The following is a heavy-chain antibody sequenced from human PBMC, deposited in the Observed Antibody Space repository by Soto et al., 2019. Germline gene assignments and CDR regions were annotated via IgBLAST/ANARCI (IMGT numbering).Heavy chain of an antibody. CDR2: ISAYNGNT. D-gene: IGHD3-10*01. CDR3: ARDGGLSGDFDY. Sequence: ASVKVSWKASGYAFTSYGISWGRQAPGQGLEWMGWISAYNGNTNYAQKLQGRVTMTTDTSTSTAYMELRSLRSDGTAVYYCARDGGLSGDFDYWGQGTLVTVSS. J-gene: IGHJ4*02. CDR1: GYAFTSYG. V-gene: IGHV1-18*01.